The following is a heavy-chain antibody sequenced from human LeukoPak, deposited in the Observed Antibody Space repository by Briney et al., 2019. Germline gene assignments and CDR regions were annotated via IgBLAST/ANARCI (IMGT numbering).Heavy chain of an antibody. V-gene: IGHV4-34*01. D-gene: IGHD3-10*01. CDR3: ARRRYYGSGTRGYFDY. J-gene: IGHJ4*02. CDR1: AGSFSGYY. Sequence: SETLSRTSAVYAGSFSGYYWSWLRQPPGQGLEWCGEINHSGSNNYNPYLKSRVTISVDTSKNQSSLKLSSVTAADTAVYYCARRRYYGSGTRGYFDYWGQGTLVTVSS. CDR2: INHSGSN.